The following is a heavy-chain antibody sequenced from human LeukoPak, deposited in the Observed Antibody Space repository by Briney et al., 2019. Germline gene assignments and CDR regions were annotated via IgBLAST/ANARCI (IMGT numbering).Heavy chain of an antibody. J-gene: IGHJ3*02. Sequence: ASVKVSCKASGGTFSSYAISWVRQAPGQGLEWMGGIIPIFGTANYAQKFQGRVTITADESTSTAYMELSSLRSEDTAVYYCARDLGYSYGVEDAFDIWGQGTMVTVSS. D-gene: IGHD5-18*01. CDR1: GGTFSSYA. CDR3: ARDLGYSYGVEDAFDI. V-gene: IGHV1-69*13. CDR2: IIPIFGTA.